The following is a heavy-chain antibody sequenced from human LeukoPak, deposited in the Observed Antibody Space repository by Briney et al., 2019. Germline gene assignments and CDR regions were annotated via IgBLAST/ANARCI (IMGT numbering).Heavy chain of an antibody. CDR1: GNYW. CDR2: ISGNGDTT. CDR3: AKVTGGDMITYGGLDY. Sequence: PGGSLRLSCAASGNYWMHWVRQAPGKGLEWVSAISGNGDTTYYTDSAKGRFTISRDNSKNTLYLQMNSLRAEDTAVYYCAKVTGGDMITYGGLDYWGQGTLVTVSS. V-gene: IGHV3-23*01. J-gene: IGHJ4*02. D-gene: IGHD3-16*01.